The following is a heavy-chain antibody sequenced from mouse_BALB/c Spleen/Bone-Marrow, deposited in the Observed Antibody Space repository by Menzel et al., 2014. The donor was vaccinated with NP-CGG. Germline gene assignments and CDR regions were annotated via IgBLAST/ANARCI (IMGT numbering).Heavy chain of an antibody. Sequence: VQLQQFGAELVKPGASVKLSCTASGFNIKDTYMHWVKQRPEQGLEWIGRIDPANGNTKYDPKFQGKATITADTSSNTAYLQLSSLTSEDTAVYYCARIYYYGRGYFDYWGQGTTLTVSS. D-gene: IGHD1-1*01. V-gene: IGHV14-3*02. CDR3: ARIYYYGRGYFDY. J-gene: IGHJ2*01. CDR1: GFNIKDTY. CDR2: IDPANGNT.